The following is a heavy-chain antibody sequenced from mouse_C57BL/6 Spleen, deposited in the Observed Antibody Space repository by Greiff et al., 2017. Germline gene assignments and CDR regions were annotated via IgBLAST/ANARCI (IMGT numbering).Heavy chain of an antibody. J-gene: IGHJ2*01. V-gene: IGHV1-61*01. CDR1: GYTFTSYW. D-gene: IGHD1-1*01. CDR2: IYPSDGET. CDR3: AMITAVVATGDFDY. Sequence: QVQLKQPGAELVRPGSSVKLSCKASGYTFTSYWMAWVKQRPGQGLEWIGNIYPSDGETHYNQKFKDKATLTVDKSSSTAYMQLSSLTSEDSAVXYCAMITAVVATGDFDYWGQGTTLTVSS.